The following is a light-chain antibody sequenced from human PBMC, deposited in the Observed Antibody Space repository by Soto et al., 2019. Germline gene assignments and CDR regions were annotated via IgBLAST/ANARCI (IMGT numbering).Light chain of an antibody. Sequence: QSALTQPPSVSGTPGQRVSIPCSGSTSNIGRNPVNWYQRIPGTAPKLLIFANIQRPPGVPDRFSGSKSGTSASLAISGLRSEDEVQYYCATWDDSLKGWVFGGGTKLTVL. CDR3: ATWDDSLKGWV. CDR2: ANI. CDR1: TSNIGRNP. J-gene: IGLJ3*02. V-gene: IGLV1-44*01.